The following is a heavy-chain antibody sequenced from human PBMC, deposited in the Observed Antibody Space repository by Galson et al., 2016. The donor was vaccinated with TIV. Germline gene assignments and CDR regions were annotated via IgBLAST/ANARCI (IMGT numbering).Heavy chain of an antibody. D-gene: IGHD6-19*01. J-gene: IGHJ6*02. CDR3: AKVPSSGFSYVYGIDV. Sequence: SLRLSCAASGFTFSSYALTWVRQAPGKGLEWVAAITGGGGSSYYADSVKGRFTISRDNSKKMLYLQLNSLRAEDTAAYYCAKVPSSGFSYVYGIDVCGQGTTVTVS. CDR1: GFTFSSYA. CDR2: ITGGGGSS. V-gene: IGHV3-23*01.